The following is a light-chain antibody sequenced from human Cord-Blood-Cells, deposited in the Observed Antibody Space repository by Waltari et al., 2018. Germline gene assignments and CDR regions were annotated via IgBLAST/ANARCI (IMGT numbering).Light chain of an antibody. CDR2: EGS. CDR1: SSDVGSSNL. CDR3: CSYAGSSTLV. J-gene: IGLJ3*02. Sequence: QSALTQPASVSGSPGQSITISCTGTSSDVGSSNLVSWYQQHPGKAPKLMIYEGSKRPSGFSNRFSGSKSGNTASLTISGLQAEDEADYYCCSYAGSSTLVFGGGTKLTVL. V-gene: IGLV2-23*01.